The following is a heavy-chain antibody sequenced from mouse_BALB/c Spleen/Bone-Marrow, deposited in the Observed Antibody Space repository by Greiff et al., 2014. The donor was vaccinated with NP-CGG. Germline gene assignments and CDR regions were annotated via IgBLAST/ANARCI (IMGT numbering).Heavy chain of an antibody. V-gene: IGHV14-3*02. CDR3: ASYVYGYYFDY. J-gene: IGHJ2*01. CDR1: GFNIKDTY. CDR2: IDPANVNT. D-gene: IGHD1-1*01. Sequence: EVQLQQSGAELVKPEASVKLSCTASGFNIKDTYMHWVKQRPEQGLEWIGRIDPANVNTKYDPKFQGKATITADTSSNTAYLQLSSLTSEDTAVYYCASYVYGYYFDYWGQGTTLTVSS.